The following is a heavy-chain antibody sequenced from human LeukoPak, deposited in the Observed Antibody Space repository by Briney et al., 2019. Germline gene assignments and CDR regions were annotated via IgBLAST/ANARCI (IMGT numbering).Heavy chain of an antibody. J-gene: IGHJ4*02. CDR3: ARVGAWELQRVFEY. Sequence: GGSLTLSCAASGFTFTNYWMTWVRQVPGKGLEWVANIHKVGSESYYVDSVKGRFAISRDNAKNSLYLQLSSLRVEDTAVYYCARVGAWELQRVFEYWGQGTLVSVSS. D-gene: IGHD1-26*01. V-gene: IGHV3-7*01. CDR2: IHKVGSES. CDR1: GFTFTNYW.